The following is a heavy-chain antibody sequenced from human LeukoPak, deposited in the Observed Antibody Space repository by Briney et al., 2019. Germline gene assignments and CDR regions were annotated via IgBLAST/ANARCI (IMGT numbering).Heavy chain of an antibody. CDR2: ISGSGGST. V-gene: IGHV3-23*01. CDR1: GFTFSSYA. J-gene: IGHJ5*02. Sequence: RTGGSLRLSCAASGFTFSSYAMSWVRQAPGKGLEWVSAISGSGGSTYYADSVKGRFTISRDNSKNTLYLQMNSLRAEDTAVYYCAKEESGYDFWSGYYETLNWFDPWGQGTLVTVSS. CDR3: AKEESGYDFWSGYYETLNWFDP. D-gene: IGHD3-3*01.